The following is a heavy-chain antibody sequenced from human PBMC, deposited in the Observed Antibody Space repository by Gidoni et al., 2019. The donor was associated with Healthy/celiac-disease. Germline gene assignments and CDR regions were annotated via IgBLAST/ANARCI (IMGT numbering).Heavy chain of an antibody. CDR2: IIGSGGST. D-gene: IGHD6-13*01. CDR3: AKDLAGYSSSWYIYYYMDV. Sequence: EVQLVESGGGLVQPGGSLRLSCAASGFTFSSYAMSWVRQAPGKALEWVSAIIGSGGSTYYADSVKGRFTISRDNSKNTLYLQMNSLRAEDTAVYYCAKDLAGYSSSWYIYYYMDVWGKGTTVTVSS. J-gene: IGHJ6*03. V-gene: IGHV3-23*04. CDR1: GFTFSSYA.